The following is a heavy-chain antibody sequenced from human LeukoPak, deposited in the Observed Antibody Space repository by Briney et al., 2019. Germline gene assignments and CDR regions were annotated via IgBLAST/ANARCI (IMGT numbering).Heavy chain of an antibody. CDR3: ARDLGDIVVVVAATPLDAFDI. CDR2: IHYSGST. J-gene: IGHJ3*02. D-gene: IGHD2-15*01. V-gene: IGHV4-39*07. CDR1: GGSISSSSYY. Sequence: SETLSLTCTVSGGSISSSSYYWGWIRQPPGKGLEWIGIIHYSGSTYYNPSLKSRVTISVDTSKNQLSLKLSSVTAADTAVYYCARDLGDIVVVVAATPLDAFDIWGQGTMVTVSS.